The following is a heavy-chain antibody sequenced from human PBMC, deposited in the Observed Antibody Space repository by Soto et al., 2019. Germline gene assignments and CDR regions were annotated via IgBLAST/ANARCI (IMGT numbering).Heavy chain of an antibody. V-gene: IGHV3-30-3*01. Sequence: QVQLVESGGGVVQPGRSLRLSCAASGFTFSSYAMHWVRQAPGKGLEWVAVISYDGSNKYYADSVKGRFTISRDNSKHPLYLQMNSLRAEDTAVYYCAGPLHPPGPDFDYWGKGTLVTVSS. J-gene: IGHJ4*02. CDR1: GFTFSSYA. CDR3: AGPLHPPGPDFDY. D-gene: IGHD2-21*01. CDR2: ISYDGSNK.